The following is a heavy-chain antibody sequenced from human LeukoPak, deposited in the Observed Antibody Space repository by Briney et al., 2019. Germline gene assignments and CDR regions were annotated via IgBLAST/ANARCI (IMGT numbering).Heavy chain of an antibody. CDR3: ARREGGLMYYFDY. V-gene: IGHV4-59*08. Sequence: SETLSLTCTVSGGSISSYYWSWIRQSPGKGLEWIGYIYYSGSTNYNPSLKSRVTISVDTSKNQFSLKLRSVTAADTAVYYCARREGGLMYYFDYWGQGTLVTVSS. CDR2: IYYSGST. D-gene: IGHD3-16*01. CDR1: GGSISSYY. J-gene: IGHJ4*02.